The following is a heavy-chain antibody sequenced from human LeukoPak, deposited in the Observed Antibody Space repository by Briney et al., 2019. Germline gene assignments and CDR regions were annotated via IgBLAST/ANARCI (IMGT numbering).Heavy chain of an antibody. CDR1: GFTFSSYA. D-gene: IGHD2-2*01. CDR2: ISGSGGST. Sequence: GGSLRLSCAASGFTFSSYAMSWVRQAPGKGLEWVSAISGSGGSTYYADSVKGRFTISRDNSENTLYLQMNSLRAEDTAVYYCAKDPGVVVPAANDAFDIWGQGTMATVSS. CDR3: AKDPGVVVPAANDAFDI. J-gene: IGHJ3*02. V-gene: IGHV3-23*01.